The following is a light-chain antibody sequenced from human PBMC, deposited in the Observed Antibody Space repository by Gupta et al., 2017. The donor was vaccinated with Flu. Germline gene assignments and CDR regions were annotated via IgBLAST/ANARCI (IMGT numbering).Light chain of an antibody. CDR2: AND. CDR1: AADVGSQI. CDR3: ATWDATKNNRV. V-gene: IGLV1-44*01. J-gene: IGLJ3*02. Sequence: SVLTQPPSASGAPGQTVTISCSGSAADVGSQIVNWSQFLPRAAPKLIIYANDQRPSAAPDRFSASKSVSSASLAITGLQAEDEADYYCATWDATKNNRVFGGGTKLTVL.